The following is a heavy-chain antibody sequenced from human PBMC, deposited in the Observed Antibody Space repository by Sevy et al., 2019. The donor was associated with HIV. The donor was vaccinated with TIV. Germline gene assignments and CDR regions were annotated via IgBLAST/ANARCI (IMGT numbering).Heavy chain of an antibody. J-gene: IGHJ3*01. D-gene: IGHD1-26*01. CDR1: GIIFTTSG. CDR2: ISYDGAVR. V-gene: IGHV3-30*03. CDR3: AREAGYSAKNDAFAF. Sequence: GGSLRLSCAVSGIIFTTSGMHWVRQAPGKGLEWVAVISYDGAVRYYGESVKGRFTVSRDNSKNTLYLQMNSLRPDDTAVYYCAREAGYSAKNDAFAFWGQGTMVTVSS.